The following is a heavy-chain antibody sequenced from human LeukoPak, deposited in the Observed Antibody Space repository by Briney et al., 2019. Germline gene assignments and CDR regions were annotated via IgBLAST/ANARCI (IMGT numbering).Heavy chain of an antibody. J-gene: IGHJ3*02. CDR2: ISSSSSYI. D-gene: IGHD6-19*01. Sequence: GGSLRLSCAASGFTFSSYSMNWVRQAPGKGLEWVSSISSSSSYIYYADSVKGRFTISRDNAKNSLYLQMNSLRAEDTAVYYCARMRYNSGWSDAFDIWGQGTMVTVSS. CDR3: ARMRYNSGWSDAFDI. V-gene: IGHV3-21*01. CDR1: GFTFSSYS.